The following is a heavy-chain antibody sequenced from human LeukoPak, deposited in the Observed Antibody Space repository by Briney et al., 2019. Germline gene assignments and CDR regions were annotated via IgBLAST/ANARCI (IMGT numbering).Heavy chain of an antibody. Sequence: GGSLRLSCAASGFTFDDYVMYWVRQAPGKGLEWVSGISWNSGSIGYADSGKGRFTISSDKAKNSLDLEMNSLRADDMAFYYCAARAAASTGEDDPFDIWGQGTMVTVSS. CDR1: GFTFDDYV. J-gene: IGHJ3*02. V-gene: IGHV3-9*03. D-gene: IGHD6-13*01. CDR2: ISWNSGSI. CDR3: AARAAASTGEDDPFDI.